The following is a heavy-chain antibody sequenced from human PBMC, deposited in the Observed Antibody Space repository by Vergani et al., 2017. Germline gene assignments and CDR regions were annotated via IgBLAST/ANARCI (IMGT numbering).Heavy chain of an antibody. V-gene: IGHV3-21*01. CDR2: ISSSSSYI. J-gene: IGHJ6*03. CDR3: ARENDFWSGYYYYYYYYMDV. Sequence: EVQLVESGGGLVKPGGSLRLSCAASGFTFSSYSMNWVRQAPGKGLEWVSSISSSSSYIYYADSVTGRFTISRDNAKNSLYLQMNSLRAEDTAVYYCARENDFWSGYYYYYYYYMDVWGKGTTVTVSS. D-gene: IGHD3-3*01. CDR1: GFTFSSYS.